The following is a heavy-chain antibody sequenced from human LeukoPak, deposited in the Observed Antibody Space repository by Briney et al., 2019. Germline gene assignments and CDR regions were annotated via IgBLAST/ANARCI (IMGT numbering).Heavy chain of an antibody. D-gene: IGHD3-22*01. V-gene: IGHV3-30*02. CDR2: IRYDGSDK. Sequence: PGGSLRLSCAASGFTFSSYGMHWVRQAPGKGLEWVSFIRYDGSDKYYADSVKGRFTISRDNSKSTLYLQMNSLRAEDTAIYYCGKDFVPHIYYDSSGIDYWGQGTLVTVSS. J-gene: IGHJ4*02. CDR1: GFTFSSYG. CDR3: GKDFVPHIYYDSSGIDY.